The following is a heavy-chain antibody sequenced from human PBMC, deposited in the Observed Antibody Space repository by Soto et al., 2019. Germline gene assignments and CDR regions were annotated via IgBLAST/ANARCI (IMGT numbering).Heavy chain of an antibody. CDR1: GGSISSGGYY. J-gene: IGHJ5*02. D-gene: IGHD3-3*01. V-gene: IGHV4-31*03. Sequence: PSETLSLTCTVSGGSISSGGYYWSWIRQHPGKGLEWIGYIYYSGSTYYNPSLKSRVTISVDTSKNQFSLKLSSVTAADTAVYYCARAFGVVILNWFDPWGQGTLVTVSS. CDR3: ARAFGVVILNWFDP. CDR2: IYYSGST.